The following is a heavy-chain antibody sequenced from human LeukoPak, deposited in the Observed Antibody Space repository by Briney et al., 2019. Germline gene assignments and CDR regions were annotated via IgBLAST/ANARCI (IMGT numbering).Heavy chain of an antibody. CDR3: AYRQLVQVGEEDY. V-gene: IGHV4-34*01. CDR1: GRSFSGYY. CDR2: INHSGST. J-gene: IGHJ4*02. Sequence: SETLSLTCAVYGRSFSGYYWSWIRQPPGKGLEWIGEINHSGSTNYNPSLKSRVTISVDTSKNQFSLKLSSVTAADTAVYYCAYRQLVQVGEEDYWGQGTLVTVSS. D-gene: IGHD6-13*01.